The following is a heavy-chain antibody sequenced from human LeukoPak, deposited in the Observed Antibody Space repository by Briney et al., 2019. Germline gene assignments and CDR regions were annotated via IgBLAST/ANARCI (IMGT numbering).Heavy chain of an antibody. CDR1: GFTVSSNF. D-gene: IGHD6-19*01. V-gene: IGHV3-66*01. CDR2: IHSGGNT. J-gene: IGHJ3*02. CDR3: AKDLEAVADTDAFDI. Sequence: GGSLRLSCAASGFTVSSNFMSWVRQAPGKGLEWVSVIHSGGNTYYADSVKGRFTISRDNSKNTLYLQMNSLRAEDTAVHYCAKDLEAVADTDAFDIWGQGTMVTVSS.